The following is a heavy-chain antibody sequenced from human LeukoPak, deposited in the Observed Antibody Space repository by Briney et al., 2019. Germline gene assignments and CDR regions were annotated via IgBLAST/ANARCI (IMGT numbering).Heavy chain of an antibody. CDR3: TRDLHYGDYMIDY. J-gene: IGHJ4*02. CDR1: GFTFSSYS. Sequence: PGGSLRLSCAASGFTFSSYSMNWVRQAPGKGLEWVSSISSSSSYIYYADSVKGRFTISRDNAKNSLYLQMNSPRAEDTAVYYCTRDLHYGDYMIDYWGQGTLVTVSS. CDR2: ISSSSSYI. V-gene: IGHV3-21*01. D-gene: IGHD4-17*01.